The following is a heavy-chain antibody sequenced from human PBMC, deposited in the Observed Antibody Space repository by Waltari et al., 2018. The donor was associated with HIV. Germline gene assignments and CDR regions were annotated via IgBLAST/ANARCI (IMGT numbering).Heavy chain of an antibody. D-gene: IGHD3-22*01. CDR1: GYTFTNYW. CDR3: ARLFYYDTTGYINNAFDI. Sequence: EVQLVQSGAEVRKSGASLKIYCKASGYTFTNYWITWVGQMSGEGLEWMGIIYPFDSDTRYNPSFEGQITISADKSLATAYLEWSNLNASDAAIYYCARLFYYDTTGYINNAFDIWGQGTVVTVS. CDR2: IYPFDSDT. J-gene: IGHJ3*02. V-gene: IGHV5-51*03.